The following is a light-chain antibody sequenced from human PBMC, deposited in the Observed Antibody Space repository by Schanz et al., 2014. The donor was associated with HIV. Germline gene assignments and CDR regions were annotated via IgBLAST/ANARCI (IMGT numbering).Light chain of an antibody. V-gene: IGLV1-51*01. CDR1: SSNIGNNY. CDR2: DNN. Sequence: QSVLTQPPSVSAAPGQKVTISCSGSSSNIGNNYVSWYQQLPGTAPKLLIYDNNKRPSGIPDRFSGSKSGTSASLAISGLQPEDEADYYCQSYDSGLNVVVFGGGTKVTVL. CDR3: QSYDSGLNVVV. J-gene: IGLJ2*01.